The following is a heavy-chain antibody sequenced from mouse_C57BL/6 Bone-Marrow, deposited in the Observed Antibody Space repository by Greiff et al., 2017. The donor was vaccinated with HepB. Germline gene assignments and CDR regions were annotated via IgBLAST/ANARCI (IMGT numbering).Heavy chain of an antibody. Sequence: DVKLQESGPGLVKPSQSLSLTCSVTGYSITSGYYWNWIRQFPGNKLEWMGYISYDGSNNYNPSLKNRNSITRDTSKNQFFLKLNSVTTEDTATYYCARDQGEGYFDVWGTGTTVTVSS. V-gene: IGHV3-6*01. CDR2: ISYDGSN. CDR3: ARDQGEGYFDV. CDR1: GYSITSGYY. J-gene: IGHJ1*03.